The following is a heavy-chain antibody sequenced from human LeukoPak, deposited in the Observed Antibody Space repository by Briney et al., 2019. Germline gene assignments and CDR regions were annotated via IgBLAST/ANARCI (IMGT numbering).Heavy chain of an antibody. D-gene: IGHD3-3*01. J-gene: IGHJ6*03. CDR3: ARGESLSYDFWSGVYYYYMDV. CDR1: GFTFSSYG. Sequence: GGSLRLSCAASGFTFSSYGMHWVRQAPGKGLEWVAFIRYDGSNKYYADSVKGRFTISRDNAKNTLYLQMNSLRAEDTAVYYCARGESLSYDFWSGVYYYYMDVWGKGTTVTVSS. CDR2: IRYDGSNK. V-gene: IGHV3-30*02.